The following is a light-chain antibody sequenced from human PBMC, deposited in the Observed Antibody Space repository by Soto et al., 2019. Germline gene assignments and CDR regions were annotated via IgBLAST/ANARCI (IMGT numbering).Light chain of an antibody. CDR1: SSDVGAYNF. Sequence: QSALTQPASVSGSPGQPITISCTGTSSDVGAYNFVSWYQQHPGEVPKVLIYDVSNRPSGVSDRFSGSKSGNTASLTISGLQAEDEADYYCCSYTGSSTLFVFGTGTKLTVL. CDR2: DVS. CDR3: CSYTGSSTLFV. J-gene: IGLJ1*01. V-gene: IGLV2-14*01.